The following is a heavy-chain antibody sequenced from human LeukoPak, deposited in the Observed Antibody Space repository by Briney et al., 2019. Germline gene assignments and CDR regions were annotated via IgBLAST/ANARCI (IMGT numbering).Heavy chain of an antibody. CDR3: AKDGRVGHSSSWSNY. V-gene: IGHV3-72*01. CDR1: GFTFRNLY. J-gene: IGHJ4*02. Sequence: GGSLRLSCAASGFTFRNLYMDWVRQAPGKGLEWVGRIRNEANSYTTDYATSVKGRFTISRDDSKNSLFLQMNSLRAEDTAVYYCAKDGRVGHSSSWSNYWGQGTLVTVSS. D-gene: IGHD6-13*01. CDR2: IRNEANSYTT.